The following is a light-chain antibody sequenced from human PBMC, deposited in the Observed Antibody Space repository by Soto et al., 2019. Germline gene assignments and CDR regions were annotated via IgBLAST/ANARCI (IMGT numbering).Light chain of an antibody. V-gene: IGKV2-30*01. Sequence: AVLTQSPLSLPVTPGQPASISCRSSQSLEYSDGKTYLKLYQQRPGQSPRRLIYKVSNRDFGVPDRFSGSGSGTAFTLAISRVEAEDVGVYYCMQESYWPWTFGQGTKVELK. J-gene: IGKJ1*01. CDR1: QSLEYSDGKTY. CDR2: KVS. CDR3: MQESYWPWT.